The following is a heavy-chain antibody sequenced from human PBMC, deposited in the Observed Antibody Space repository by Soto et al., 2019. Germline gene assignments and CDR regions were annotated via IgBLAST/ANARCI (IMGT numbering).Heavy chain of an antibody. V-gene: IGHV3-73*01. CDR2: IRSKGHNYAT. Sequence: VGSLRLSCAASGFTFSGSAMYWVRQASGKGPEWVGRIRSKGHNYATEYAASVKGRFTISRDDSKNTAYLQMNSLQTEDTAVYYCTRDLFSYDYSGILWFDPWGQGTLVTVSS. CDR3: TRDLFSYDYSGILWFDP. CDR1: GFTFSGSA. J-gene: IGHJ5*02. D-gene: IGHD3-16*01.